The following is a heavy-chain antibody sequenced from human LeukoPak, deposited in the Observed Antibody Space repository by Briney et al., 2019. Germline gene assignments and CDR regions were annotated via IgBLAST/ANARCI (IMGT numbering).Heavy chain of an antibody. CDR3: ARDKQHSYGRYFDH. J-gene: IGHJ4*02. V-gene: IGHV4-59*01. Sequence: PSEPVSLTCSVSGDSISTYHWNWIRKPPGKGLEWIGYMQSTGNSKYNPSLRSRVNMFVDTSKNQAALILSSVTAADTAVYYCARDKQHSYGRYFDHWGQGALVTVSS. CDR2: MQSTGNS. D-gene: IGHD3-16*01. CDR1: GDSISTYH.